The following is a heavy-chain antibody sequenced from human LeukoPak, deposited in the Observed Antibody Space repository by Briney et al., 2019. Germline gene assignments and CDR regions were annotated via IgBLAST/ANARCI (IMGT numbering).Heavy chain of an antibody. J-gene: IGHJ1*01. CDR2: IKLDGSEK. CDR1: GFTFSNYW. Sequence: GGSLRLSCAASGFTFSNYWMSWVRQAPGKGQEWVANIKLDGSEKDYVDSVKGRFTISRDNAKNSLYLLMNSLRAEDTAVYYCARDWWFGESWVFQHWGQGTLVTVSS. V-gene: IGHV3-7*01. D-gene: IGHD3-10*01. CDR3: ARDWWFGESWVFQH.